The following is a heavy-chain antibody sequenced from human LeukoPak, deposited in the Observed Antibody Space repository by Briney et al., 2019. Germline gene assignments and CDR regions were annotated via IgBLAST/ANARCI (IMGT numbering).Heavy chain of an antibody. V-gene: IGHV3-30*02. CDR2: IRYDGSNK. J-gene: IGHJ4*02. D-gene: IGHD6-13*01. CDR3: ARLSSSWGQYFDY. CDR1: GFTFSSYG. Sequence: GGSLRLSCAASGFTFSSYGMHWVRQAPGKGLEWVAFIRYDGSNKYYADSVKGRFTISRDNSKNTLYLQMNSLRAEDTAVYYCARLSSSWGQYFDYWGQGTLVTVSS.